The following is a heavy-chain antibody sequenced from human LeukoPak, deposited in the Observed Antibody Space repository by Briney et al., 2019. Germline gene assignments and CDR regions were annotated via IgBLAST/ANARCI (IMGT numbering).Heavy chain of an antibody. CDR1: GGSISNYY. CDR2: IYYSGSP. CDR3: AGSGSYSHYYYYYYMDV. V-gene: IGHV4-59*01. Sequence: SETLSLTCTVSGGSISNYYWSWIRQPPGKGLEWIGYIYYSGSPNYNPSLKSRVTISVDTSKNQFSLKLSSVTAADTAVYYCAGSGSYSHYYYYYYMDVWGKGTTVTISS. D-gene: IGHD3-10*01. J-gene: IGHJ6*03.